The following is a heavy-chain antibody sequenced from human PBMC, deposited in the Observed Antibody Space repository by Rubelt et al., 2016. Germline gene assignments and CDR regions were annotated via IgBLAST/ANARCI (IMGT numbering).Heavy chain of an antibody. CDR2: IYYSGSS. Sequence: QVRLQESGPGLVKPSETLSLTCTVSGGSLSSYYWSWIRQTPGKGLECIGYIYYSGSSTYNPSLRSRVTISVDTSKNQFSLRRTAVSAADTAGYYCAGERRMEGPTSAFDIWGQGTMVTVSS. CDR3: AGERRMEGPTSAFDI. D-gene: IGHD1-26*01. J-gene: IGHJ3*02. V-gene: IGHV4-59*12. CDR1: GGSLSSYY.